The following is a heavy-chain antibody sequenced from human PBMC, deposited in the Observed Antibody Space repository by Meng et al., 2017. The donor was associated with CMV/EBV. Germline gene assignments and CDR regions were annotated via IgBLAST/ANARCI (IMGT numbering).Heavy chain of an antibody. CDR3: ARGYCSSTSCPNYWDY. D-gene: IGHD2-2*01. Sequence: GSLRLSCAVYGGSFSGYYWSWIRQPPGKGLEWIGEINHSGSTNYNPSLKSRVTISVDTSKNQFSLKLSSVTAADTAVYYCARGYCSSTSCPNYWDYGGQG. J-gene: IGHJ4*02. CDR2: INHSGST. CDR1: GGSFSGYY. V-gene: IGHV4-34*01.